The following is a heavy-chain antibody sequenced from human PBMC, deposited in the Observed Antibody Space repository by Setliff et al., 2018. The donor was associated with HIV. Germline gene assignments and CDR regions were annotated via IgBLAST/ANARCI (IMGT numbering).Heavy chain of an antibody. CDR1: GFTFGDYA. V-gene: IGHV3-49*04. CDR2: IRSKAYGGTT. D-gene: IGHD3-9*01. Sequence: PGESLKISCTASGFTFGDYAMSWVRQAPGKGLEWVGFIRSKAYGGTTEYAASVKGRFTISRDDSKSIAYLQMNSLKTEDTAVYYCTRGPILTGYYSYDAFDIGGQGTMVT. J-gene: IGHJ3*02. CDR3: TRGPILTGYYSYDAFDI.